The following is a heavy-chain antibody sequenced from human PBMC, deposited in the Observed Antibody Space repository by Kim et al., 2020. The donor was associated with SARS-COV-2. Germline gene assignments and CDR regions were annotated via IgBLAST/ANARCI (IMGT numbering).Heavy chain of an antibody. J-gene: IGHJ6*02. Sequence: AGSVKCRFTISRDNAKNTLYLQMNSLRAEDTAVYYCARAGLGNYYYGMDVWGQGTTVTVSS. D-gene: IGHD1-26*01. V-gene: IGHV3-30*01. CDR3: ARAGLGNYYYGMDV.